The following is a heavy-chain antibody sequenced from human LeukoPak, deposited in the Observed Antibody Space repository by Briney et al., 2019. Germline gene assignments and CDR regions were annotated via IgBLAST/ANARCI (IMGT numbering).Heavy chain of an antibody. J-gene: IGHJ4*02. CDR2: ISSSSSYI. D-gene: IGHD6-19*01. Sequence: GGSLRLSCAASGFTFSSYSMNWVRQAPGKGLEWVSSISSSSSYIGYADSVKGRFTISRDNAKNSLYLQMNSLRAEDTAVYYCSGYSSGWTYYFDYWGQGTLVTVSS. V-gene: IGHV3-21*01. CDR1: GFTFSSYS. CDR3: SGYSSGWTYYFDY.